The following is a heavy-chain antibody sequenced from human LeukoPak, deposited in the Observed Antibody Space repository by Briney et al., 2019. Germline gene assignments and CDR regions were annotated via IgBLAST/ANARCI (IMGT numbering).Heavy chain of an antibody. CDR1: GGTLSNYA. J-gene: IGHJ4*02. CDR2: IIPMFGTT. Sequence: ASVRVSCKASGGTLSNYALSWVRQAPGQGLEWMGGIIPMFGTTKYAQEFQGRVTITTDESTRTAYMELSSLRSEDTAVFYCATTSMYGDYVAFAFAHWGQGTLVTVSS. D-gene: IGHD4-17*01. V-gene: IGHV1-69*05. CDR3: ATTSMYGDYVAFAFAH.